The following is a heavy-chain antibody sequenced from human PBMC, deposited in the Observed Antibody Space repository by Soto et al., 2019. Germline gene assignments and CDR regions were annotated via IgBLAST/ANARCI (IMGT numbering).Heavy chain of an antibody. CDR1: GFTFSSYE. CDR2: ISSSGSTI. D-gene: IGHD6-13*01. CDR3: ARDSHQLAFDY. Sequence: PGGSLRLSCAASGFTFSSYEMNWVRQAPGKGLEWVSYISSSGSTIYYADSVKGRFTISRDNAKNSLYLQMNSLRAEDTAVYYCARDSHQLAFDYWGQGTLVTVSS. V-gene: IGHV3-48*03. J-gene: IGHJ4*02.